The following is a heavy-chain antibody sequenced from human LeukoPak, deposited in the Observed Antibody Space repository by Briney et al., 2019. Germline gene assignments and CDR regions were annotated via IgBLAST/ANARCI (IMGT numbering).Heavy chain of an antibody. CDR2: IYYGGST. V-gene: IGHV4-39*07. CDR3: ARDRRPQQWLVRRGFDY. CDR1: GGSISSSSYY. Sequence: SETLSLTCTVSGGSISSSSYYWGWIRQPPGKGLEWIGSIYYGGSTYYNPSLKSRVTISVDTSKNQFSLKLSSVTAADTAVYYCARDRRPQQWLVRRGFDYWGQGTLVTVSS. J-gene: IGHJ4*02. D-gene: IGHD6-19*01.